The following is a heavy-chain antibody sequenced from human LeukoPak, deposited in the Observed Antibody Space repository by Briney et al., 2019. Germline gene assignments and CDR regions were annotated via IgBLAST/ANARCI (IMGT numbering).Heavy chain of an antibody. CDR2: ISTYNGNT. D-gene: IGHD6-6*01. CDR1: GYMFTNYG. CDR3: ARVSASSYWYFDL. V-gene: IGHV1-18*01. Sequence: GASVTVSCKASGYMFTNYGISWVRQAPGQGLEWMGWISTYNGNTNHAQKLQGRVTMTTDTSTSTAYMQLRSLRSDDTAVYYCARVSASSYWYFDLWGRGTLVTVSS. J-gene: IGHJ2*01.